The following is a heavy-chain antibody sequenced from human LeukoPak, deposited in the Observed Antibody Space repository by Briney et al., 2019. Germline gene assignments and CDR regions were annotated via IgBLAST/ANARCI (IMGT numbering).Heavy chain of an antibody. CDR1: GFTFSSYA. D-gene: IGHD3-10*01. CDR2: ISYDGSNK. Sequence: PGRSLRLSCAASGFTFSSYAMHWVRQAPGKGLEWVAVISYDGSNKYYADSVKGRFTISRDNSKNTLYLQMNGLRAEDTAVYYCARDQGEGYGSGSFPDYWGQGTLVTVSS. CDR3: ARDQGEGYGSGSFPDY. J-gene: IGHJ4*02. V-gene: IGHV3-30-3*01.